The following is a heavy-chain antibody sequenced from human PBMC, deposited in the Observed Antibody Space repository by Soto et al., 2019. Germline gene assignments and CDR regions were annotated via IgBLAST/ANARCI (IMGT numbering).Heavy chain of an antibody. V-gene: IGHV1-46*01. Sequence: ASAKVSCKASGYTFTSYYMHWVRQAPGQGLEWMGIINPSGGSTSYAQKFQGRVTMTRDTSTSTVYMELSSLRSEDTAVYYCAKGITGPKGYDSSGYYSGLDYWGQGTLVTVSS. CDR1: GYTFTSYY. CDR3: AKGITGPKGYDSSGYYSGLDY. CDR2: INPSGGST. D-gene: IGHD3-22*01. J-gene: IGHJ4*02.